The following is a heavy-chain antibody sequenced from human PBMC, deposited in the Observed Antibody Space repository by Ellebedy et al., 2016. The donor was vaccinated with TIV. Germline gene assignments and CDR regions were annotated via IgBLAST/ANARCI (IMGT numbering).Heavy chain of an antibody. D-gene: IGHD3-10*01. CDR1: GFSFSNYA. CDR3: AKDSRGVTYYFDY. CDR2: ISWNSGSI. J-gene: IGHJ4*02. V-gene: IGHV3-9*01. Sequence: SLKISCAASGFSFSNYAMSWVRQAPGKGLEWVSGISWNSGSIGYADSVEGRFTISRDNAKNSLYLQMNSLRAEDTALYYCAKDSRGVTYYFDYWGQGTLVTVSS.